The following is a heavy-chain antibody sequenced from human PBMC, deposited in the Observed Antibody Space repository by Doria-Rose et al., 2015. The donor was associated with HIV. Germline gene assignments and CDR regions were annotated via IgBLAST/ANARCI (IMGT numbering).Heavy chain of an antibody. CDR2: IYYDSVNT. J-gene: IGHJ6*03. V-gene: IGHV4-59*08. CDR3: ARHGFYDSTLPYYMDV. Sequence: GPGLVKPSATLSLTCTVSGGSISSYYWSWIRQPPGTGLARIAYIYYDSVNTDYNTSLKSRVTISVDTSKIQYSLKLPSVTAADTAVYYCARHGFYDSTLPYYMDVWGKGTTVTVSS. CDR1: GGSISSYY. D-gene: IGHD3-22*01.